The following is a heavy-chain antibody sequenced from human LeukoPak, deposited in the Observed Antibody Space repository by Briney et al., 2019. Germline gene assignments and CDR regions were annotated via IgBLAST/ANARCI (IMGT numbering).Heavy chain of an antibody. D-gene: IGHD3-9*01. CDR1: GYSISRYY. Sequence: SETLSLTCTVSGYSISRYYWSWLRQPAGKGLEWIGRIYNGGIITYNPSLKSRVTMSIDTSNNQFSLRLRFVTAADTAVYYCAREHFDWLWVSKINCFDPWGQGTLVTVSS. CDR2: IYNGGII. V-gene: IGHV4-4*07. CDR3: AREHFDWLWVSKINCFDP. J-gene: IGHJ5*02.